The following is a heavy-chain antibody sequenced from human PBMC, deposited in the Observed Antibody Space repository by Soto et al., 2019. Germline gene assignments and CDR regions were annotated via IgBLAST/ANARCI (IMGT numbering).Heavy chain of an antibody. J-gene: IGHJ6*02. D-gene: IGHD2-21*01. V-gene: IGHV4-59*01. CDR3: ARAEVAISKYYYYGMDV. Sequence: SETLSLTCTVSGGSISSYYWSWIRQPPGKGLEWIGYIYYSGSTNYNPSLKSRVTISVDTSKNQFSLKLSSVTAADTAVYYCARAEVAISKYYYYGMDVWGQGTTVT. CDR2: IYYSGST. CDR1: GGSISSYY.